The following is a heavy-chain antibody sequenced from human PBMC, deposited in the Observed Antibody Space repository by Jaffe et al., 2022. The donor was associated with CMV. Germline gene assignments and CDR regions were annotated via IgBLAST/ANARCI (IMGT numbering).Heavy chain of an antibody. CDR3: AKSGPYSSGPDDAFDI. D-gene: IGHD3-22*01. CDR1: GFTFSSYA. J-gene: IGHJ3*02. Sequence: EVQLLESGGGLVQPGGSLRLSCAASGFTFSSYAMSWVRQAPGKGLEWVSAISGSGGSTYYADSVKGRFTISRDNSKNTLYLQMNSLRAEDTAVYYCAKSGPYSSGPDDAFDIWGQGTMVTVSS. CDR2: ISGSGGST. V-gene: IGHV3-23*01.